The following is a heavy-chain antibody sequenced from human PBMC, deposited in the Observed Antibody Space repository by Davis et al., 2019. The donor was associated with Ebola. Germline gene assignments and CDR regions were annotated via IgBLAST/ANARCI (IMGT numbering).Heavy chain of an antibody. D-gene: IGHD2-15*01. CDR3: ARGGFCSGGSCYSESGFDY. Sequence: ASVKVSCKASGYTFTGYYMHWVRQAPGQGLEWMGWINPNSGGTNYAQKFQGRVTMTRDTSISTAYMELSRLRSDDTAVYYCARGGFCSGGSCYSESGFDYWGQGTLVTVSS. V-gene: IGHV1-2*02. J-gene: IGHJ4*02. CDR1: GYTFTGYY. CDR2: INPNSGGT.